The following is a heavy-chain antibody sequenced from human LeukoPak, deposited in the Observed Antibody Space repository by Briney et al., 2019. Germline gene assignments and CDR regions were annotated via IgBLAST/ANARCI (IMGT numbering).Heavy chain of an antibody. CDR1: GGSISSSSYY. Sequence: SETLSLTCTVSGGSISSSSYYWGWIRQPPGKGLEWIGSIYYSGSTYYNLSLKSRVTISVDTSKNQFSLKLSSVTAADTAVYYCARRVTGKGMITFGGVMTHYDYWGQGTLVTVSS. CDR2: IYYSGST. CDR3: ARRVTGKGMITFGGVMTHYDY. D-gene: IGHD3-16*01. J-gene: IGHJ4*02. V-gene: IGHV4-39*01.